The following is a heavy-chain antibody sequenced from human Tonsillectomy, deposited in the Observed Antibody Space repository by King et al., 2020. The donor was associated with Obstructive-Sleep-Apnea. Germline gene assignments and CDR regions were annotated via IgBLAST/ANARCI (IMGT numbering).Heavy chain of an antibody. D-gene: IGHD3-10*01. J-gene: IGHJ6*02. CDR2: ISYDGSNK. CDR3: AIDHYYGSGGNYYGMDV. Sequence: VQLVESGGGVVQPGRSLRLSCAASGFTFSSYAMHWVRQAPGKGLEWVAVISYDGSNKYYADSVKGRFTISRDNSKNTLYLQMNSLRAEETAVYYCAIDHYYGSGGNYYGMDVWGQGTTVTVSS. V-gene: IGHV3-30*04. CDR1: GFTFSSYA.